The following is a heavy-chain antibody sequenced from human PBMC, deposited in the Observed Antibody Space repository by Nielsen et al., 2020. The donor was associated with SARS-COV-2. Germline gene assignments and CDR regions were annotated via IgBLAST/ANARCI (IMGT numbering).Heavy chain of an antibody. D-gene: IGHD3-10*01. CDR3: ARVMFDALGVRGVMDV. CDR2: ISYDGSNK. J-gene: IGHJ6*02. CDR1: GFTFSSYA. V-gene: IGHV3-30-3*01. Sequence: GGSLRLSCAASGFTFSSYAMHWVRQAPGKGLEWVAVISYDGSNKYYADSVKGRFTISRDNSKNTLYLQMNSLRAEDTAAYYCARVMFDALGVRGVMDVWGQGTTVTVSS.